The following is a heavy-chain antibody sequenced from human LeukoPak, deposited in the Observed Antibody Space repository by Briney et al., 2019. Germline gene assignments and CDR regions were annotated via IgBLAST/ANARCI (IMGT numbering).Heavy chain of an antibody. V-gene: IGHV3-23*01. J-gene: IGHJ4*02. CDR2: LSGGGDSR. CDR1: TFAFSDYY. Sequence: PGGSLRLSCAASTFAFSDYYMSWIRQAPGKGLEWVSSLSGGGDSRYYADSVMGRFTISRDNSKNTLYLQMNSLRAEDTAVYYCAKAVRSMVTGGGYFDSWGQGTLVTVSS. D-gene: IGHD3-10*01. CDR3: AKAVRSMVTGGGYFDS.